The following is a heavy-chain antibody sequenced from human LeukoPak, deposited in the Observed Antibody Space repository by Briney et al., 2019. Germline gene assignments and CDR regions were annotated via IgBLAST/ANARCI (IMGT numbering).Heavy chain of an antibody. V-gene: IGHV3-23*01. CDR1: GFTFSSYA. J-gene: IGHJ4*02. D-gene: IGHD2-15*01. CDR2: ISGSGGST. Sequence: GGSLRLSCAASGFTFSSYAMSWVRQAPGKGLEWVSAISGSGGSTYYADSVKGRFTISRDNSKNTLYLQMNRLRAEDTAVYYCAKAKKYCIGGSCYYFDYWGQGTLVTVSS. CDR3: AKAKKYCIGGSCYYFDY.